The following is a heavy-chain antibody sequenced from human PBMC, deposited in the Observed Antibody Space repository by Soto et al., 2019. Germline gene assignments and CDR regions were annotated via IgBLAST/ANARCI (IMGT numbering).Heavy chain of an antibody. J-gene: IGHJ4*02. D-gene: IGHD3-10*01. V-gene: IGHV1-69*01. Sequence: QVQLVQSGAEVKKPGSSVKVSCKASGGTFSSYAISWVRQAPGQGLEWTGGIIPIFGTANYAQKFQGRVTITADESTSTAYMELSSLRSEDTAVYYCARDPVSGSGSYYLPYYFDYWGQGTLVTVSS. CDR1: GGTFSSYA. CDR3: ARDPVSGSGSYYLPYYFDY. CDR2: IIPIFGTA.